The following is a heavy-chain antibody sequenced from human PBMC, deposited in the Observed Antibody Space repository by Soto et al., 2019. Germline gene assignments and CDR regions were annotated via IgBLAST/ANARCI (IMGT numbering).Heavy chain of an antibody. CDR1: GFTFSSYA. Sequence: EMQLLESGGGLVQAGGPRRLSFAASGFTFSSYALNWVRQAPGRGWEWVSGISASTYYADSAKGRFTISRDTSKNTLYLQMNSLRAEDTAIYFCAIRMYSTRWYYLDYWGQGTLVTVSS. CDR3: AIRMYSTRWYYLDY. D-gene: IGHD6-13*01. V-gene: IGHV3-23*01. J-gene: IGHJ4*02. CDR2: ISAST.